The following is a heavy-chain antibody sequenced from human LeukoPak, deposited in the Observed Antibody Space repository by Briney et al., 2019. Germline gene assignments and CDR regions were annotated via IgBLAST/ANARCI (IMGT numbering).Heavy chain of an antibody. CDR3: ARVGYYESSGYYEY. CDR2: INPNSGGT. V-gene: IGHV1-2*06. J-gene: IGHJ4*02. CDR1: GYTLTDYY. Sequence: GASVTVSCTASGYTLTDYYMHWVRQAPGQGLEWMGRINPNSGGTNYAQKFQGRVTMTRDTSISTVYMELSRLRSDDTAVYYCARVGYYESSGYYEYWGQGTLDTVSS. D-gene: IGHD3-22*01.